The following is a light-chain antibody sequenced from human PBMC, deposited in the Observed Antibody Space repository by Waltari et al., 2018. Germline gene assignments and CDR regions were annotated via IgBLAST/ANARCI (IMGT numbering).Light chain of an antibody. CDR2: DAT. CDR3: RQRSKWPLT. J-gene: IGKJ4*01. CDR1: QRITNY. Sequence: DIVLTQSPATLSLSPGERATLSFRASQRITNYLAWYQLKPGQAPRLLLYDATKMDTGIPARFSGSGSGTDFTLTISNLEPEDSAVYVCRQRSKWPLTFGGGTKVEIK. V-gene: IGKV3-11*01.